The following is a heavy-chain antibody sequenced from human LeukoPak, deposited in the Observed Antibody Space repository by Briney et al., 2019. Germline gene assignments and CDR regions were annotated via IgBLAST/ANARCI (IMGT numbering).Heavy chain of an antibody. D-gene: IGHD6-19*01. CDR2: IYTSGST. Sequence: KASETLSLTCTVSGGSISSYYWSWIRQPAGKGLEWIGRIYTSGSTNYNPSLKSRVTMSVDTSKNQFSLKLSSVTAADTAVYYCARGAGSRGWYDYFDYWGQGTLVTVSS. CDR3: ARGAGSRGWYDYFDY. V-gene: IGHV4-4*07. J-gene: IGHJ4*02. CDR1: GGSISSYY.